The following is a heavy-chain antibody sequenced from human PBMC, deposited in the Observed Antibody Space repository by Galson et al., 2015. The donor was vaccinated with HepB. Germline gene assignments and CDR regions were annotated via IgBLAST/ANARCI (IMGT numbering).Heavy chain of an antibody. Sequence: AVKVSCKASGYTFTNYAMNWVRQATGQGLEWMGWMNPNSGNTGYAQKFQGRVIMTRNTSISTAYMDLSSLRSEDTAVYYCAIHPIVAAGTRAEYFQHWGQGTLVMVSS. CDR2: MNPNSGNT. CDR1: GYTFTNYA. J-gene: IGHJ1*01. CDR3: AIHPIVAAGTRAEYFQH. D-gene: IGHD6-13*01. V-gene: IGHV1-8*02.